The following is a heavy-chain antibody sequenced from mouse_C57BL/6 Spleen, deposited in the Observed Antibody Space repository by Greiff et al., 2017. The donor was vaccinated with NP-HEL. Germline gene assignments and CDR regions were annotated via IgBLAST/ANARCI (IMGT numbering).Heavy chain of an antibody. D-gene: IGHD2-4*01. V-gene: IGHV14-4*01. J-gene: IGHJ3*01. CDR2: IDPENGDT. CDR1: GFNIKDDY. CDR3: TRGYYDYWFAY. Sequence: EVQLVESGAELVRPGASVKLSCTASGFNIKDDYMHWVKQRPEQGLEWIGWIDPENGDTEYASKFQGKATITADTSSNTAYLQLSSLTSEDTAVYYCTRGYYDYWFAYWGQGTLVTVSA.